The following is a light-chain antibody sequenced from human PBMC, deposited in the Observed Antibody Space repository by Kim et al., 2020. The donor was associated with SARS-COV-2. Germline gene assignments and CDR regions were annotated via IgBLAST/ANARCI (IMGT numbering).Light chain of an antibody. CDR2: DAS. CDR3: QQYNNWPLT. J-gene: IGKJ4*01. V-gene: IGKV3-15*01. CDR1: QTVSSN. Sequence: VSPGERATLSCRASQTVSSNLAWYQQKLGQAPRLLIYDASTRAPGIPARFSGSGSGTDFTLTISSLQSEDFAVYSCQQYNNWPLTFGGGTKVDIK.